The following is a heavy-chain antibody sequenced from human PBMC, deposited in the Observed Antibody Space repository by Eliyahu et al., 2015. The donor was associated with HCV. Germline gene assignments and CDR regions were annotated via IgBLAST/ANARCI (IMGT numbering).Heavy chain of an antibody. D-gene: IGHD3-16*02. CDR1: GYTFGXYW. CDR2: IYPDDSDT. CDR3: VSNIHVWGSYRYGFDY. Sequence: EVQLVQSGAEVKKPGESLKISCKGSGYTFGXYWIGWVRQMPGKGXEWMAXIYPDDSDTRYSPSFKGQVTISADKSISTAYLQWSSLKASDTAMYYCVSNIHVWGSYRYGFDYWGQGTLVTVSS. V-gene: IGHV5-51*01. J-gene: IGHJ4*02.